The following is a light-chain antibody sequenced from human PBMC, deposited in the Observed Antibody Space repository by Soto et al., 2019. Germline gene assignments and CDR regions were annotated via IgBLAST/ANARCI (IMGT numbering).Light chain of an antibody. CDR1: SSDIGAYNF. Sequence: QSALTQPASVSGSPGQSITISCTGTSSDIGAYNFVSWYQQHPGKAPKLMIYDVNIRPSGVSNRFSGSKSGNTASLTISGDEAEDEAYYYCNSWRTSTAVIFGGGTKLTVL. V-gene: IGLV2-14*03. J-gene: IGLJ2*01. CDR3: NSWRTSTAVI. CDR2: DVN.